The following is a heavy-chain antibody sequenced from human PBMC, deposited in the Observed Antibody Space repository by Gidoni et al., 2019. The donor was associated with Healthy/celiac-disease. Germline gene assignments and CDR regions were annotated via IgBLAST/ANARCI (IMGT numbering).Heavy chain of an antibody. Sequence: QVQLVQSGAAVKKPGASVKVSCKASGYTLTSYGSSWVRPAPGQGLEWRGWISAYTGNTNYAQKLQGKVTMTTATSTSTAYIELRSLSSDDTAVYYCARDQVDIVATIVDLGFDYWCQGTLITVSS. CDR2: ISAYTGNT. D-gene: IGHD5-12*01. V-gene: IGHV1-18*01. CDR1: GYTLTSYG. CDR3: ARDQVDIVATIVDLGFDY. J-gene: IGHJ4*02.